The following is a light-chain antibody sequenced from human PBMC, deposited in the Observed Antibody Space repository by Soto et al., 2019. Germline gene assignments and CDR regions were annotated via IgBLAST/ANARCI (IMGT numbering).Light chain of an antibody. J-gene: IGLJ1*01. V-gene: IGLV2-14*01. CDR3: SSYTSSSTLV. CDR2: EVS. Sequence: QSALTQPASVSGSPGQSITISCTGTSSDVGGYNYVSWYQQHPGKAPKVMIYEVSNRPSGVSNRFSGSKSGNTASLTISGLQAEDEADYYCSSYTSSSTLVFGTGTKLNVL. CDR1: SSDVGGYNY.